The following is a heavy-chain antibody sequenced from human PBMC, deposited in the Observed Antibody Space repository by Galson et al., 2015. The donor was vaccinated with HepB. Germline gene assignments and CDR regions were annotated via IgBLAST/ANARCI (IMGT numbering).Heavy chain of an antibody. V-gene: IGHV3-11*06. Sequence: SLRLSCAASGFPFRDSYMSWIRQAPGKGLDWVSYTSSTIFHTNYAGSVKGRFTISRDNAKNSLYLQMNSLRAEDTAVYYCARGPFNGWSDPWGQGTPVTVSS. D-gene: IGHD2/OR15-2a*01. CDR3: ARGPFNGWSDP. J-gene: IGHJ5*02. CDR2: TSSTIFHT. CDR1: GFPFRDSY.